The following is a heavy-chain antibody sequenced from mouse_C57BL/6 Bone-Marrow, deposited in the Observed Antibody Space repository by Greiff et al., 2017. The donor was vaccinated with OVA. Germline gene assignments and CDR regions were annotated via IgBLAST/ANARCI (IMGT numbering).Heavy chain of an antibody. V-gene: IGHV6-3*01. CDR3: TGGYYGSSPLYAMDY. CDR1: GFTFSNYW. CDR2: IRLKSDNYAT. J-gene: IGHJ4*01. D-gene: IGHD1-1*01. Sequence: EVKLEESGGGLVQPGGSMKLSCVASGFTFSNYWMNWVRQSPEKGLEWVAQIRLKSDNYATHYAESVKGRFTISRDDSKSSVYLQMNNLRAEDTGIYYCTGGYYGSSPLYAMDYWGQGTSVTVSS.